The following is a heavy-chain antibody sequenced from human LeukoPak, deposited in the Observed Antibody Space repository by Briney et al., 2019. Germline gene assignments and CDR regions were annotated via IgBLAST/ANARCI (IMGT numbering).Heavy chain of an antibody. Sequence: PSETLSLTCAVSGYSISSGYYWGWIRQPPGKGLEWIGSIYHSGSTYYNPSLKSRVTISVDTSKNQFSLKLSSVTAADTAVYYCARTRITIFGVVTRFFDYWGQGTLVTVCS. V-gene: IGHV4-38-2*01. CDR2: IYHSGST. J-gene: IGHJ4*02. CDR3: ARTRITIFGVVTRFFDY. CDR1: GYSISSGYY. D-gene: IGHD3-3*01.